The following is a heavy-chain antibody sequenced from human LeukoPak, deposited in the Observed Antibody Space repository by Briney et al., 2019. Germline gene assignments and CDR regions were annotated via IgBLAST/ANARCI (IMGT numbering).Heavy chain of an antibody. CDR1: GFTFSSYG. V-gene: IGHV3-33*01. D-gene: IGHD4-11*01. CDR2: IWYDGSNK. Sequence: GGSLRLSCAASGFTFSSYGMHWVRQAPGKGLEWVAVIWYDGSNKYYEDSVKGRFTISRDNSKNTLYLQMNSLRAEDTAVYYCARDPSPSTAYYYYYMDVWGKGTTVTVSS. CDR3: ARDPSPSTAYYYYYMDV. J-gene: IGHJ6*03.